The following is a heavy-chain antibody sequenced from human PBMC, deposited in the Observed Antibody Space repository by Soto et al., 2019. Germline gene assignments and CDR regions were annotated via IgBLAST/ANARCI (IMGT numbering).Heavy chain of an antibody. CDR1: GFNFNNYG. V-gene: IGHV3-33*01. Sequence: PGGSLRLSCEASGFNFNNYGMHWVRQAPGKGLQWVAVMCHDGSKEYYTDSVKGRFTISRDNPKNTLSLLLHSLTSEDTAVYYCARDRISFCSSASCPLVYYGLDVWGQGTTVTVSS. CDR3: ARDRISFCSSASCPLVYYGLDV. D-gene: IGHD2-2*01. CDR2: MCHDGSKE. J-gene: IGHJ6*02.